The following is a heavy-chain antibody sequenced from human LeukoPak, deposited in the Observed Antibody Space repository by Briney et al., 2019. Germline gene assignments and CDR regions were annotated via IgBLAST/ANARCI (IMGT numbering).Heavy chain of an antibody. D-gene: IGHD6-19*01. CDR1: GGSISSYY. V-gene: IGHV4-59*01. CDR3: ARGGSIAVAGTDSQNWFDP. CDR2: IYYSGSS. J-gene: IGHJ5*02. Sequence: SETLSLTCTVSGGSISSYYWSWIRQPPGKGLEWIGDIYYSGSSNYNPSLKSRVTISVDTSKNQFSLKLSSVTAADTAVYYCARGGSIAVAGTDSQNWFDPWGQGTLVTVSS.